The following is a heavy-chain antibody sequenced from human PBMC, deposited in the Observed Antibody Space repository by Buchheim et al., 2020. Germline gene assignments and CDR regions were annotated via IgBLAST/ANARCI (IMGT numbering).Heavy chain of an antibody. Sequence: QVQLQQWGAGLLKPSETLSLTCAVYGGSFSGYYWSWIRQPPGKGLEWIGEINHSGSTNYNPSLKSRVTISVDTSKNQFSLKLSSVTAADTAVYYCARGRPSSSGWYDYWGQGTL. J-gene: IGHJ4*02. CDR2: INHSGST. D-gene: IGHD6-19*01. V-gene: IGHV4-34*01. CDR1: GGSFSGYY. CDR3: ARGRPSSSGWYDY.